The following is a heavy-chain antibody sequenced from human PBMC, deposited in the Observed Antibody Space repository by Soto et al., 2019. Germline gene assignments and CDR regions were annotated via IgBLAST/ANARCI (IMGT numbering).Heavy chain of an antibody. CDR2: IKQDGSEK. Sequence: GSLRLSCAASGFTFSSYWMSWVRQAPGKGLEWVANIKQDGSEKYYVDSVKGRFTISRDNAKNSLYLQMNSLRAEDTAVYYCARDLSQYDYVWGSYLNWFDPWGQGTLVTVSS. D-gene: IGHD3-16*01. CDR3: ARDLSQYDYVWGSYLNWFDP. CDR1: GFTFSSYW. V-gene: IGHV3-7*05. J-gene: IGHJ5*02.